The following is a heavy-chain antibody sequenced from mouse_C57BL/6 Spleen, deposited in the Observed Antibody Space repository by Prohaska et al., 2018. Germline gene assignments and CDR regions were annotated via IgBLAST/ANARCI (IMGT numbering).Heavy chain of an antibody. J-gene: IGHJ2*01. Sequence: QVQLQQPGAELVKPGASVKLSCKASGYTFTSYWMQWVKQRPGQGLEWIGEIDPSDSYTNYNQKFKGKATLTVDTSSSTAYMQLSSLTSEDSAVYYCARARWDGYFDYWGQGTTLTVSS. D-gene: IGHD4-1*01. V-gene: IGHV1-50*01. CDR2: IDPSDSYT. CDR3: ARARWDGYFDY. CDR1: GYTFTSYW.